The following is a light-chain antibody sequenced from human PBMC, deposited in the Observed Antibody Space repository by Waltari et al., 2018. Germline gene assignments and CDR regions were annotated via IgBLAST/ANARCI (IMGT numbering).Light chain of an antibody. J-gene: IGLJ7*01. CDR2: EDN. Sequence: NYVSWYRQFPGTAPKLLIYEDNERPSGVPGRFSGSKSGTSATLDITGLQAGDEADYYCGTWDSSLSGAVFGGGTHLTVL. CDR1: NY. V-gene: IGLV1-51*02. CDR3: GTWDSSLSGAV.